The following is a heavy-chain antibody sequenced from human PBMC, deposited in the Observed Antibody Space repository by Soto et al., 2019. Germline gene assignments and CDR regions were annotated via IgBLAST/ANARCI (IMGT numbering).Heavy chain of an antibody. Sequence: PSETLSLTCTVSGGAISSSSYYWGWIRQPPGKGLEWIGSIYYSWSTYYNPSLKSRVTISVDTSKNQFSLKLSSVTAADTAVYYCAGADFINIIVVVDAFDICGQLTMVPVSS. J-gene: IGHJ3*02. D-gene: IGHD3-22*01. CDR1: GGAISSSSYY. CDR2: IYYSWST. CDR3: AGADFINIIVVVDAFDI. V-gene: IGHV4-39*01.